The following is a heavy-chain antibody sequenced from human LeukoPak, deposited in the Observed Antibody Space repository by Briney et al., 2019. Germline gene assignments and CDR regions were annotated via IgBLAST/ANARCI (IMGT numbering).Heavy chain of an antibody. V-gene: IGHV3-30*02. Sequence: GGSLRLSRAASGFTFSRYGMHWVRQAPGKGLEWVAFIRYDGSNKYYADSVKGRFTISRDNSKNTLYLQMNSLRAEDTAVYYCARGALFGVVITRDNWFDPWGQGTLVTVSS. CDR2: IRYDGSNK. CDR3: ARGALFGVVITRDNWFDP. D-gene: IGHD3-3*01. CDR1: GFTFSRYG. J-gene: IGHJ5*02.